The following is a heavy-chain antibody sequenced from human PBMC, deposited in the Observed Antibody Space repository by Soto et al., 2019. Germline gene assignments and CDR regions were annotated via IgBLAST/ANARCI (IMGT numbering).Heavy chain of an antibody. CDR1: GYTFRDYF. D-gene: IGHD1-26*01. J-gene: IGHJ6*02. Sequence: ASVKVSCKASGYTFRDYFIQWLLQAPGQGLEWVAWINPKTAATNYAKKFQDRVTVTSDTSFSTAYLELTRLRPDDTALYYCARIKWGLDYYSGMDVWGQGTAVTVSS. CDR3: ARIKWGLDYYSGMDV. CDR2: INPKTAAT. V-gene: IGHV1-2*02.